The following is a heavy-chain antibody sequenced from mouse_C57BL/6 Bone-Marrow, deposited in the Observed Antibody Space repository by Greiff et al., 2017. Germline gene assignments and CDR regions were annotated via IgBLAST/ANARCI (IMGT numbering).Heavy chain of an antibody. CDR2: IYPGSGNT. CDR1: GYSFTSYY. CDR3: ARAWVGRYAMDY. Sequence: QVQLQQSGPELVKPGASVKISCKASGYSFTSYYIHWVKQRPGQGLEWIGWIYPGSGNTKYNEKFKGKATLTADTSSSTAYMQLSSLTSEDSAVYYCARAWVGRYAMDYWGQGTSVTVSS. J-gene: IGHJ4*01. D-gene: IGHD4-1*01. V-gene: IGHV1-66*01.